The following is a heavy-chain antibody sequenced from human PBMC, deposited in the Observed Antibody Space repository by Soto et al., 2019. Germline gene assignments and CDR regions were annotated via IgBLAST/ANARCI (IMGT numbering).Heavy chain of an antibody. Sequence: PGGSLRLSCAASGFTFSRFWMSWVRQAPGKGLEWVANIKEDGSEKYYVDSVEGRFTISRDNARNSLFLQMNSLRAEDTAVYFCKCHNHRGDYNIYARNYWGQGTQVTVSS. CDR3: KCHNHRGDYNIYARNY. D-gene: IGHD4-17*01. V-gene: IGHV3-7*03. CDR2: IKEDGSEK. J-gene: IGHJ4*02. CDR1: GFTFSRFW.